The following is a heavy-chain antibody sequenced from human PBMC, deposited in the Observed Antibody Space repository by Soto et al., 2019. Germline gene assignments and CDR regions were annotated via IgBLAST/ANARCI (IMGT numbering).Heavy chain of an antibody. V-gene: IGHV3-9*01. CDR3: ARERNYYYDSSGYYSDAFDI. CDR2: ISWNSASI. J-gene: IGHJ3*02. CDR1: GFTFDDYA. D-gene: IGHD3-22*01. Sequence: GGSLRLSCAASGFTFDDYAMHWVRQAPGKGLEWVSGISWNSASIGYADSVKGRFTISRDNAKNSLYLQMNSLRAEDTALYYCARERNYYYDSSGYYSDAFDIWGQGTMVTVSS.